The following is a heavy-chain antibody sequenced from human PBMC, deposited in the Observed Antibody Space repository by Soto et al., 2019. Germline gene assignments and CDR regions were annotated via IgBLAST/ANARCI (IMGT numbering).Heavy chain of an antibody. CDR2: ISAYNGNT. CDR1: GYTFTSYG. CDR3: ARDRGAYGMDV. J-gene: IGHJ6*02. Sequence: QVQLVQSGAEVKKPGASVKVSCKASGYTFTSYGISWVRQAPGQGLEWMGWISAYNGNTNYAQKLQGRVTMTTDTXTXTAYMXLRSLRXXDTAVYYCARDRGAYGMDVWGQGTTVTVSS. V-gene: IGHV1-18*01.